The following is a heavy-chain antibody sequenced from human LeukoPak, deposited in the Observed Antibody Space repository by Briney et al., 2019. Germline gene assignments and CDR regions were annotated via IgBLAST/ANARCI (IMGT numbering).Heavy chain of an antibody. CDR3: ARISIAVAGNNWFDP. V-gene: IGHV1-18*01. J-gene: IGHJ5*02. Sequence: ASVKVSCKASGYTFTSYGISWVRQAPGQGLEWMGWISAYNGNTNYAQKFQGRVTMTRDTSISTAYMELSRLRSDDTAVYYCARISIAVAGNNWFDPWGQGTLVTVSS. CDR2: ISAYNGNT. CDR1: GYTFTSYG. D-gene: IGHD6-19*01.